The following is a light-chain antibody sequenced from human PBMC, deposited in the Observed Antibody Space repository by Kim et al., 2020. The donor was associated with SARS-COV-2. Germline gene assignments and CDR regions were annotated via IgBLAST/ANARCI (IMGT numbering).Light chain of an antibody. V-gene: IGLV3-19*01. CDR1: SLRNYY. CDR2: GKN. J-gene: IGLJ2*01. Sequence: SSELTQDPAVSVALGQTVRITCQGDSLRNYYASWYQQKPGQAPVVVIYGKNNRPSGIPDRFSGSSSRNTASLTITGAQAEDEADYYCNSRDSSGNHVIFGGGTQLTV. CDR3: NSRDSSGNHVI.